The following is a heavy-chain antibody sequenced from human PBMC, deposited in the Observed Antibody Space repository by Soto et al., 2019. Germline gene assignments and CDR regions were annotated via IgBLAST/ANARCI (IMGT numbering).Heavy chain of an antibody. J-gene: IGHJ4*02. CDR1: GYTFTSYG. Sequence: ASVKVSCKASGYTFTSYGISWVRQAPGQGLEWMGWISTYNGNTNYAQKLQGRVTMTTDTSTSTAYMELRSLRSDDTAVYYCALEMATIGNFDYWGQGTLVTVSS. D-gene: IGHD1-1*01. CDR2: ISTYNGNT. CDR3: ALEMATIGNFDY. V-gene: IGHV1-18*01.